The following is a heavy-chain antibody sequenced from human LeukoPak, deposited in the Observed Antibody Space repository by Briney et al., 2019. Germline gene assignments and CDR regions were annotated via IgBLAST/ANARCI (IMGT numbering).Heavy chain of an antibody. CDR3: TRLSGYYGSGIDY. V-gene: IGHV4-59*01. CDR2: IYYSGST. D-gene: IGHD3-10*01. J-gene: IGHJ4*02. CDR1: GGSISSYY. Sequence: SETLSLTCTVSGGSISSYYWSWIRQPPGKGLEWIGYIYYSGSTNYNPSLKSRVTISVDTSKNQFPLKLSSVTAADTAVYYCTRLSGYYGSGIDYWGQGTLVTVSS.